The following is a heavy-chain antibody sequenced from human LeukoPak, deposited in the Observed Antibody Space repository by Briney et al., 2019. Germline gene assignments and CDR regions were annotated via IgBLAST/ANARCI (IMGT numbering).Heavy chain of an antibody. J-gene: IGHJ5*02. CDR1: GLPFSAFI. D-gene: IGHD6-19*01. V-gene: IGHV3-21*01. CDR2: ISSSGTYI. CDR3: ARGAYSSGPFDP. Sequence: GGPLRLFRAASGLPFSAFIIIWVRQAPGRGLEWVSSISSSGTYIYYADSVKGRLTISKDNAKNSLSLQMNGLTGEHSADYYCARGAYSSGPFDPWGQGTLVTVSS.